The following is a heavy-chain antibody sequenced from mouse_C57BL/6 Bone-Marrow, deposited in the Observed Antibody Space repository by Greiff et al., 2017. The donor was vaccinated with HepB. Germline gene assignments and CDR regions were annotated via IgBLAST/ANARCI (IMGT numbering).Heavy chain of an antibody. Sequence: EVKLMESGGGLVKSGRSLRLSCATSGFTFSDFYMEWVRQAPGKGLEWIAASRNKANDNTTEYSASVKGRFIVSRDTSQSILYLQMNALRAEDTAIYYGARDHYDGSSYGYWYCDVWGTGTTVTVSS. CDR2: SRNKANDNTT. V-gene: IGHV7-1*01. D-gene: IGHD1-1*01. CDR1: GFTFSDFY. CDR3: ARDHYDGSSYGYWYCDV. J-gene: IGHJ1*03.